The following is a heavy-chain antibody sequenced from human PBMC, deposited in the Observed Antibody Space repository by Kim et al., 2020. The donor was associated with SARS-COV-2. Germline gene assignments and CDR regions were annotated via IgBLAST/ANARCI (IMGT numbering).Heavy chain of an antibody. D-gene: IGHD2-21*02. V-gene: IGHV4-31*02. Sequence: NPSIKSRVTISVDTSKNQFSLKLSSVTAADTAVYYCARGGDDGRNAFDIWGQGTMVTVSS. CDR3: ARGGDDGRNAFDI. J-gene: IGHJ3*02.